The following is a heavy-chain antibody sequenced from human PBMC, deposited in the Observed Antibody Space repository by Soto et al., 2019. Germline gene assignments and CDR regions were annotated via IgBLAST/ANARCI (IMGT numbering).Heavy chain of an antibody. V-gene: IGHV1-2*02. CDR3: ARDPASSSGYFNWFDP. J-gene: IGHJ5*02. CDR1: GYTFTGYY. Sequence: SVKVSCKASGYTFTGYYRHWVRQAPGRGLEWMGWINPNSGGTNYAQKFQGRVTMTRDTSISTAYMELSRLRSDDTAVYYCARDPASSSGYFNWFDPWGQGTLVTVSS. D-gene: IGHD3-22*01. CDR2: INPNSGGT.